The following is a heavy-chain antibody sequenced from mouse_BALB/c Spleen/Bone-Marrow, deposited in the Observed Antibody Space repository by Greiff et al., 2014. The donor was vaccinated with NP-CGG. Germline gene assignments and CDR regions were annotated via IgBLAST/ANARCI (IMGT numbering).Heavy chain of an antibody. V-gene: IGHV14-3*02. J-gene: IGHJ2*01. Sequence: EVKLQESGAELVKPGASVKLSCTASGFNIKDTYMHWVKQRSEQGLEWIGRIDPANGNTKYDPKFQGKATITADTSSNTAYLQLSSLTSEDTAVYYCARGYYDYDLDYWGQGTTLTVSS. D-gene: IGHD2-4*01. CDR2: IDPANGNT. CDR3: ARGYYDYDLDY. CDR1: GFNIKDTY.